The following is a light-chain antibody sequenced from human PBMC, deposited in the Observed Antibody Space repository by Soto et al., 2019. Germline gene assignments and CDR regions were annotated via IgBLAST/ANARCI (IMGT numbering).Light chain of an antibody. Sequence: DIVMTQSPLSLPVTPGEPASISCRSSQSLLHSNGYNYLDWYLQKPGQSPQLLIYLGSNRASGVPDRFSGSGSGTDFTLIISRVGAEDVGVYYCMQALQTPRTFGPGTKVDIK. V-gene: IGKV2-28*01. CDR2: LGS. J-gene: IGKJ3*01. CDR3: MQALQTPRT. CDR1: QSLLHSNGYNY.